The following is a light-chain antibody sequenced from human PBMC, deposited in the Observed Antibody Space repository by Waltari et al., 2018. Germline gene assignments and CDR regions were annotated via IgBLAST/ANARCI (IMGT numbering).Light chain of an antibody. CDR2: HKY. CDR3: ATWDNSLTAVV. Sequence: QSVLTQPPSVSAPPGQTVTISCSGSSSNIGNYLVSWYHQLPGATHKLLIYHKYKRPSGSPDRFSASKTGTSATLDITGLQIGDEADYYCATWDNSLTAVVFGGGTKVTVL. CDR1: SSNIGNYL. V-gene: IGLV1-51*01. J-gene: IGLJ2*01.